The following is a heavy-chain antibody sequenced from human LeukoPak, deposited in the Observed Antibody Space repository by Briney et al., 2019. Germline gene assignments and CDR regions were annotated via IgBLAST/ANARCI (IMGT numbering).Heavy chain of an antibody. D-gene: IGHD1-26*01. CDR2: IYPGDSDT. V-gene: IGHV5-51*01. J-gene: IGHJ3*02. CDR3: ARHKWEAARDAFDI. CDR1: GYSFTSYW. Sequence: GESLQISCKGSGYSFTSYWIGWVRQMPGKGLEWMGIIYPGDSDTRYSPSFQGQVTISADKSISTAYLQWSSLKVSDTAMYYCARHKWEAARDAFDIWGQGTMVTVSS.